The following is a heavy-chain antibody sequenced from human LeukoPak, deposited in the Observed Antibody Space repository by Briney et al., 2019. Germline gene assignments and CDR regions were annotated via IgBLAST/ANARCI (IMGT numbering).Heavy chain of an antibody. CDR2: ISSSSSYI. Sequence: GGSLRLSCAASGFTFSSYSMNWVRQAPGKGLEWVSSISSSSSYIYYADSVKGRFTISRDNAKNSLYLQMNSLRAEDTAVYFCARDTMGATDYWGQGTLVTVSS. CDR3: ARDTMGATDY. D-gene: IGHD1-26*01. J-gene: IGHJ4*02. CDR1: GFTFSSYS. V-gene: IGHV3-21*01.